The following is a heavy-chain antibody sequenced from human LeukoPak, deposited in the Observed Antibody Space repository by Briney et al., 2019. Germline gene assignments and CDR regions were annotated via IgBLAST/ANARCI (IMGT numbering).Heavy chain of an antibody. CDR3: ARDSQLGGWVDY. CDR2: LWYDGSNK. Sequence: GRSLRLSCAASGFTFSSYGMHWVRQAPGKGLEWVAVLWYDGSNKYYADSVKGRFTISRDNSKNTLYLQMNSLRAEDTAVYYCARDSQLGGWVDYWGQGTLVTVSS. CDR1: GFTFSSYG. J-gene: IGHJ4*02. V-gene: IGHV3-33*01. D-gene: IGHD3-16*01.